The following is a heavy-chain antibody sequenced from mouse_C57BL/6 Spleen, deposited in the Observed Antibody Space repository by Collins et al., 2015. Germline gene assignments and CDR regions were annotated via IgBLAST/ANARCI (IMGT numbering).Heavy chain of an antibody. CDR1: GYTFISYW. CDR2: IDPNSGGT. J-gene: IGHJ2*01. Sequence: QVQLQQPGAELVKTGASVKLSCEASGYTFISYWMHWVKQRPGRGLGWIGRIDPNSGGTKYNEKFKSKATLTVDKPSSTAYMQLSSLTSEDSAVFYCARDYGSSYYFAYWGQGTTLTVSS. D-gene: IGHD1-1*01. V-gene: IGHV1-72*01. CDR3: ARDYGSSYYFAY.